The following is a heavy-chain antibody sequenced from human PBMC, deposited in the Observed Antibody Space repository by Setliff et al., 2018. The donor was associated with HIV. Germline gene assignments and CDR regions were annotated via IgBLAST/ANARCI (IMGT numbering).Heavy chain of an antibody. CDR3: ARSRDARGWYFDL. CDR2: INHSGFT. CDR1: GGSFSGYD. D-gene: IGHD6-6*01. V-gene: IGHV4-34*01. Sequence: SETLSLTCAVYGGSFSGYDWNWSWIRQPPGKRLEWMGEINHSGFTNYNPSLKSRVTISVDTSKNQFSLRVSSVTAADTAVYYCARSRDARGWYFDLWGRGTLVTVSS. J-gene: IGHJ2*01.